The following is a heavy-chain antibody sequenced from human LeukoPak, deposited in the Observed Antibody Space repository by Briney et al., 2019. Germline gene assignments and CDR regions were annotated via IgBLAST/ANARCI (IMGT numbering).Heavy chain of an antibody. Sequence: GGSLRLSCAASGFTFSSYAMSWVRQAPGKGLEWVSAISGGGGSKYYAASVKGRLTISRENSKNTLYLQMKSLRAEDRAVYYCAKDTSQGRDGSGSSSFDYWGQGTLVTVSS. CDR3: AKDTSQGRDGSGSSSFDY. D-gene: IGHD3-10*01. V-gene: IGHV3-23*01. CDR2: ISGGGGSK. CDR1: GFTFSSYA. J-gene: IGHJ4*02.